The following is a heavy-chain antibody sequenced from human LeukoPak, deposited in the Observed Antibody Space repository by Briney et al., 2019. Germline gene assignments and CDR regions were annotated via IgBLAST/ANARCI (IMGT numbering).Heavy chain of an antibody. CDR3: ATDLHCNDRRWEFAP. D-gene: IGHD2/OR15-2a*01. V-gene: IGHV3-23*05. Sequence: GSLSLSCAASGFIITTYARAWVRAAPGKGLEWVSGILCNGTTYYSESVKGRFTISKDNSKKMVYLEMNSLGIEDTAIYYCATDLHCNDRRWEFAPGGQEPLVPVPS. CDR1: GFIITTYA. CDR2: ILCNGTT. J-gene: IGHJ5*02.